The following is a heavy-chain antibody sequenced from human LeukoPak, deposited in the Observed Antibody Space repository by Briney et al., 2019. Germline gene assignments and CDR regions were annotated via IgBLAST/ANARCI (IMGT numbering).Heavy chain of an antibody. CDR3: ARRPYGSGRGWFDP. J-gene: IGHJ5*02. V-gene: IGHV4-59*08. D-gene: IGHD3-10*01. CDR1: GGSISSYY. Sequence: SETLSLTCTVSGGSISSYYWSWIRQPPGKGLEWIGYIYYSGSTNYNPSLKSRVTISVDTSKTQFSLKLSSVTAADTAVYYCARRPYGSGRGWFDPWGQGTLVTVSS. CDR2: IYYSGST.